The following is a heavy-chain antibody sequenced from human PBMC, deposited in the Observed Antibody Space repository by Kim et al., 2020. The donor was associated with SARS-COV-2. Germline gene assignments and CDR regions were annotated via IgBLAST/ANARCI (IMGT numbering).Heavy chain of an antibody. CDR1: GDSISNYY. V-gene: IGHV4-59*08. Sequence: SETLSLTCSVSGDSISNYYWSWIRQAPGKGLEWIGFLYYSGSTNYNPSLRSRVTISVDTSKNQFSLKLSSVTAADTAVYYCARHKWFGELLTPFFDYWGPGALVAVSS. CDR3: ARHKWFGELLTPFFDY. J-gene: IGHJ4*02. CDR2: LYYSGST. D-gene: IGHD3-10*01.